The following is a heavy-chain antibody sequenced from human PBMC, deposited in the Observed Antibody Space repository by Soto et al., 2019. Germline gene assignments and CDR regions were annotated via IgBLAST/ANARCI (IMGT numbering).Heavy chain of an antibody. CDR1: GGSISSYY. V-gene: IGHV4-59*01. Sequence: PXGTLSLTCTVSGGSISSYYWSWVRQPPGRGLEWIGYIYYSGSSNYNPSLKSRLTMSVDTSKNQFSLKLSSVTAADTAVYYCERAVGAKHDSFDVWDQGTMVTVSS. D-gene: IGHD1-26*01. CDR2: IYYSGSS. J-gene: IGHJ3*01. CDR3: ERAVGAKHDSFDV.